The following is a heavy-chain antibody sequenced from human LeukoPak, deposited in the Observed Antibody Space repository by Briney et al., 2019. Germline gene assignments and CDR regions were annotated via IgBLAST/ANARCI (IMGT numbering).Heavy chain of an antibody. CDR3: ARDSPYYDILTGFRYYYGMDV. V-gene: IGHV1-69*13. D-gene: IGHD3-9*01. CDR2: IIPIFGTA. J-gene: IGHJ6*04. Sequence: SVKVSCKASGGTFSGYAISWVRQAPGQGLEWMGGIIPIFGTANYAQKFQGRVTITADESTSTAYMELSSLRSEDTAVYYCARDSPYYDILTGFRYYYGMDVWGKGTTVTVSS. CDR1: GGTFSGYA.